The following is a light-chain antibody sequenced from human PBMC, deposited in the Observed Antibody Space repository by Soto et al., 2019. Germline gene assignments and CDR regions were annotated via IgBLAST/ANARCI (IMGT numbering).Light chain of an antibody. CDR3: QQSYSNPIT. J-gene: IGKJ5*01. Sequence: DIQMTQSPSSLSASVGDRVTITCRSSQSISSYLNWYQQKPGKAPKLLIYAASSLQSWVPSRFTGSGSGTDFTLTISSLQPEDFATYYSQQSYSNPITFGQGTRLEIK. V-gene: IGKV1-39*01. CDR1: QSISSY. CDR2: AAS.